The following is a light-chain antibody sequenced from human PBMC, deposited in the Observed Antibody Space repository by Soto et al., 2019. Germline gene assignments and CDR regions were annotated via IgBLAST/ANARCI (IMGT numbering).Light chain of an antibody. CDR1: QSVSRSF. J-gene: IGKJ1*01. V-gene: IGKV3-20*01. CDR2: GAS. Sequence: EIVLTQSPGTLSLSPGERATLSCRASQSVSRSFLAWYQQIPGQAPRLLIYGASSRATGIPDRFSGSGSGTDFTLTISRLEPEDFAVYYCQQYGSSQSFGQGTKVEIK. CDR3: QQYGSSQS.